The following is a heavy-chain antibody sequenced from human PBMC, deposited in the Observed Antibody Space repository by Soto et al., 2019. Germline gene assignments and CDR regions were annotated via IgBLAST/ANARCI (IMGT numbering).Heavy chain of an antibody. V-gene: IGHV4-30-4*01. J-gene: IGHJ4*02. CDR3: AREVLDTTVDYYFEY. CDR2: IYHTGSS. CDR1: GVSINSADFY. D-gene: IGHD4-17*01. Sequence: PSETLSLTCTVSGVSINSADFYWSWIRQAPGKGLEWIGYIYHTGSSQHHPSLRGRVDISMDTSKNQFSLELRSVTAADTAMYYCAREVLDTTVDYYFEYWGQGGMVTVSS.